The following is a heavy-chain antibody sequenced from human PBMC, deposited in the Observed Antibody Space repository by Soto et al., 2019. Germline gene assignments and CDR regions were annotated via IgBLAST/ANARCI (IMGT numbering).Heavy chain of an antibody. CDR3: ARGPTTSDY. CDR2: ISSSGTTI. CDR1: GFTFSSYE. Sequence: GGSLRLSCAASGFTFSSYEMNWVRQAPGKGLEWVSFISSSGTTIYYADSVKGRFTISRDNAKNSLYLQMNSLRAEDTAVYYCARGPTTSDYWGQGTLVTVSS. V-gene: IGHV3-48*03. J-gene: IGHJ4*02.